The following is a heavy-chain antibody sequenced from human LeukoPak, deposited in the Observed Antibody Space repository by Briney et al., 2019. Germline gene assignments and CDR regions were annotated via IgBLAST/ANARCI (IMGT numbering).Heavy chain of an antibody. J-gene: IGHJ6*02. D-gene: IGHD5-18*01. CDR3: ARDDSRGYSYGSPLYYYYGMDV. V-gene: IGHV1-2*02. CDR2: INPNSGGT. Sequence: ASVKVSCKASGYTFTGYCMHWVRQAPGQGLEWMGWINPNSGGTNYAQKFQGRVTMTRDTSISTAYMELSRLRSDDTAVYYCARDDSRGYSYGSPLYYYYGMDVWGQGTTVTVSS. CDR1: GYTFTGYC.